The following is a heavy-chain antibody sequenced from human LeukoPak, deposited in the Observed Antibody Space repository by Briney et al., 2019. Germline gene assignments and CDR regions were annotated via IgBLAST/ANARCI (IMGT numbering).Heavy chain of an antibody. D-gene: IGHD6-13*01. CDR3: ERALSSSWYGFVPFHYGMDV. J-gene: IGHJ6*02. CDR1: GGSISSYY. Sequence: PSETLSLTCTVAGGSISSYYRSWIRQPPGKGLGWVGYIYYSGSTNYNPSFKGQVTISVDKSKNQSSLKLSSVAAAETAVYCCERALSSSWYGFVPFHYGMDVWGQGTTVTVSS. V-gene: IGHV4-59*12. CDR2: IYYSGST.